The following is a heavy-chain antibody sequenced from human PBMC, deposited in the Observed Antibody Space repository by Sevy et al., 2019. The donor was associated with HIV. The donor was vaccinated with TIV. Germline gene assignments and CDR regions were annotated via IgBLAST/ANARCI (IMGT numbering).Heavy chain of an antibody. J-gene: IGHJ4*02. D-gene: IGHD6-6*01. V-gene: IGHV3-30-3*01. CDR1: GFTFSRFA. Sequence: GGSLRLSCAASGFTFSRFALHWVRQAPGKGLEWVAVISYDGGGKYYADSVKGRITISRDNSKNTVFLQMNSLRPEDTVVYYCAGDSGLYSSSPFDYWGQGTLVTVSS. CDR3: AGDSGLYSSSPFDY. CDR2: ISYDGGGK.